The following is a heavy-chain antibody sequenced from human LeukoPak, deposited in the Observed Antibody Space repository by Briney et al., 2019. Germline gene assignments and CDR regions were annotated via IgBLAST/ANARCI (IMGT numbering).Heavy chain of an antibody. CDR3: SKDKIGQGQRYFDY. D-gene: IGHD6-25*01. Sequence: GRSLRLSCAASGFTFNNFAMHWVRQVPGKGLEWVSGISWNSGSLAYADSVKGRFTISRDNAKNSLYLQMNSLRPEDTALYYRSKDKIGQGQRYFDYWGQGTLVTVSS. CDR1: GFTFNNFA. CDR2: ISWNSGSL. V-gene: IGHV3-9*01. J-gene: IGHJ4*02.